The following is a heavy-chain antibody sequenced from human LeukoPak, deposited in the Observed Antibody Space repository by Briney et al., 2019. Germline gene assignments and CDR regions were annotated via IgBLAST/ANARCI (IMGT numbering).Heavy chain of an antibody. Sequence: SETLSLTCAVYGGSFSGYYWSWIRQPPGKGLEWIGEINHSGSTNYNTSLKSRVTISVDTSKNQFSLKLSSVTAADTAVYYCARGREGYDYVWGSYRSPPYFDYWGQGTLVTVSS. CDR1: GGSFSGYY. D-gene: IGHD3-16*02. CDR2: INHSGST. V-gene: IGHV4-34*01. J-gene: IGHJ4*02. CDR3: ARGREGYDYVWGSYRSPPYFDY.